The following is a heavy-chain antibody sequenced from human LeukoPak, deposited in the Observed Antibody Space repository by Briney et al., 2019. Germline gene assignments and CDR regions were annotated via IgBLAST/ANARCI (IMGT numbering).Heavy chain of an antibody. Sequence: GGSLRLSCAASGFTFSSYGMHWVRQAPGKGLEWVAFIRYDGSNKYYADSVKGRFTISRDNSKNTLYLQMNSLRAEDTAVYYCARDKEAAVDFWSGYYPLWGQGTLVTVSS. CDR1: GFTFSSYG. CDR2: IRYDGSNK. V-gene: IGHV3-30*02. D-gene: IGHD3-3*01. CDR3: ARDKEAAVDFWSGYYPL. J-gene: IGHJ4*02.